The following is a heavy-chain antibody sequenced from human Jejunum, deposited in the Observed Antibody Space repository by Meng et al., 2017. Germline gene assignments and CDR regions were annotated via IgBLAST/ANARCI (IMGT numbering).Heavy chain of an antibody. Sequence: GGSLRLSCAASGFTFSDYYMSWIRQTPGKGLEWVSYIGRSADIIYYSDSVKGRFTISRDNAKNSLYLQMNSLRAEDTAVYYCTRGMTNGLSYGDYYCGMDVWGQGTTVTVSS. CDR2: IGRSADII. CDR1: GFTFSDYY. V-gene: IGHV3-11*01. J-gene: IGHJ6*02. D-gene: IGHD5-18*01. CDR3: TRGMTNGLSYGDYYCGMDV.